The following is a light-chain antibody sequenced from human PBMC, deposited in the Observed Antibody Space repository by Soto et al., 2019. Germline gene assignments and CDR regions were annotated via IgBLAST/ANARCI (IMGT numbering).Light chain of an antibody. J-gene: IGKJ1*01. V-gene: IGKV3-15*01. Sequence: EILLTQSPGTLSLSPGQGATLSCRASQSVSSNLAWYQQKPGQAPRLLIYGASTRATGIPARFSGSGSGTEFTLTISSLQSEDFAVYYCQQYHNWPPNTFGQGTKVDIK. CDR1: QSVSSN. CDR3: QQYHNWPPNT. CDR2: GAS.